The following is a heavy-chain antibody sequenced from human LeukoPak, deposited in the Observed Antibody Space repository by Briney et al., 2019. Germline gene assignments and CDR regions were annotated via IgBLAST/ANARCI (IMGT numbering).Heavy chain of an antibody. Sequence: PGGSLRLSCAASGFTVSSNYMSWVRQAPGKGLEWVSAIYSGGSTYYADSVKGRFTISRDNSKNTLYLQMNSLRAEDTAVYYCARGVAPGYSGYDTLKHCRFYGMDVWGQGTTVTVSS. CDR3: ARGVAPGYSGYDTLKHCRFYGMDV. V-gene: IGHV3-66*01. CDR2: IYSGGST. CDR1: GFTVSSNY. J-gene: IGHJ6*02. D-gene: IGHD5-12*01.